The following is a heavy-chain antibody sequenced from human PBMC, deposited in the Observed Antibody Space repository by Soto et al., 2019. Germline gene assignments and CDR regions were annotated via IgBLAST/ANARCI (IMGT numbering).Heavy chain of an antibody. V-gene: IGHV1-69*13. CDR1: GYTFTSYG. CDR3: ARGMSEGQIFYYFDY. J-gene: IGHJ4*02. Sequence: SVKVSCKASGYTFTSYGISWVRQAPGQGLEWVGGIIPIFGTASYAQKFQGRVTISVDASKSQFYLKLRSVTAADTAVYYCARGMSEGQIFYYFDYWGQGALVTVSS. CDR2: IIPIFGTA. D-gene: IGHD3-9*01.